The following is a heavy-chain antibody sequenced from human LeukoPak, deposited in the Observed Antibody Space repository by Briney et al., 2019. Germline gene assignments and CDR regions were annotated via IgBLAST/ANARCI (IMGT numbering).Heavy chain of an antibody. V-gene: IGHV7-4-1*02. CDR3: ARESRYYYDSSGYYYSIWFDP. J-gene: IGHJ5*02. D-gene: IGHD3-22*01. CDR2: INTNTGNP. Sequence: ASVKVSCKASGYTLTSYAMNWVRQAPGQGLEWMGWINTNTGNPTYAQGFTGRFVFSLDTSVSTAYLQISSLKAEDTAVYYCARESRYYYDSSGYYYSIWFDPWGQGTLVTVSS. CDR1: GYTLTSYA.